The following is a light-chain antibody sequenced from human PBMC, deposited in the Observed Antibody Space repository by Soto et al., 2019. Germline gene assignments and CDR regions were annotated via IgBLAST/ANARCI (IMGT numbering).Light chain of an antibody. CDR3: QQYNNWPPLT. V-gene: IGKV3-15*01. Sequence: EIMLTQYPATLSVSPEERATLSCRASQSVSSNLAWYQQKPGQAPRLLIYGASTRATGIPARFSGSGSETEFTLTISSPQSEDFAVYYCQQYNNWPPLTFGGGTKVDIK. CDR2: GAS. J-gene: IGKJ4*01. CDR1: QSVSSN.